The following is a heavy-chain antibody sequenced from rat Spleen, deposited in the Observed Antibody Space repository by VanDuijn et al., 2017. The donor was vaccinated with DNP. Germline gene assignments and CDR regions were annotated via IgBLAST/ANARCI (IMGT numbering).Heavy chain of an antibody. CDR1: GFTFSNYY. J-gene: IGHJ4*01. D-gene: IGHD1-3*01. V-gene: IGHV5S11*01. Sequence: EVQLVESGGGLVQPGRSMKLSCAASGFTFSNYYMAWVRQAPTKGLEWVASISTGGGDTYYRDSVKGRFTFSRDNAKSTLYLQMDSLRSEETATYYCARHANYGSLVYAMDAWGQGTSVTVSS. CDR2: ISTGGGDT. CDR3: ARHANYGSLVYAMDA.